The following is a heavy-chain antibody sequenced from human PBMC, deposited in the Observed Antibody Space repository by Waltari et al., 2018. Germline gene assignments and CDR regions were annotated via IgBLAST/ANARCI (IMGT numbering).Heavy chain of an antibody. CDR2: ISYDGSNK. J-gene: IGHJ4*02. CDR3: AREGSPSESTSWYSFHY. V-gene: IGHV3-30*04. Sequence: QVQLVESGGGVVQPGRSLRLSCAASGFTFSSYSMRWARQAPGKGLEWVAIISYDGSNKNYADSVRGRFTISRDNSKDMLDLQMNSLRPEDTAVYYCAREGSPSESTSWYSFHYWGQGSLVTVSS. CDR1: GFTFSSYS. D-gene: IGHD6-13*01.